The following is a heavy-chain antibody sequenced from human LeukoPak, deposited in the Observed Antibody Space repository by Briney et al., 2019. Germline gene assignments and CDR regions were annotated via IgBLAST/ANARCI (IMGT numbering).Heavy chain of an antibody. CDR2: INHSGST. CDR1: GGSFSGHY. J-gene: IGHJ6*04. V-gene: IGHV4-34*01. CDR3: ARGSRFLEWLDDV. D-gene: IGHD3-3*01. Sequence: PSETLSLTCIVYGGSFSGHYWSWIRQPPGKGLEWIGEINHSGSTNYNPSLKSRVTISVDASKKRFSLKLTSVTAADTAVYYCARGSRFLEWLDDVWGKGTTVTVSS.